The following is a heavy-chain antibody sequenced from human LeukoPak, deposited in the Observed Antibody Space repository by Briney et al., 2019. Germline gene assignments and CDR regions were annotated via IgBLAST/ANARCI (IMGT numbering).Heavy chain of an antibody. D-gene: IGHD2-15*01. CDR2: IHQDGSQE. CDR3: ARNPPCYFN. CDR1: GFTFSRYW. Sequence: GGSLRLSCAASGFTFSRYWMIWVRQAPGKGLEWVANIHQDGSQEYYVDSVKGRFTIPRDNAKNSLYLQMNSLRAEDTAVYHCARNPPCYFNWGQGTLVTVSS. J-gene: IGHJ4*02. V-gene: IGHV3-7*05.